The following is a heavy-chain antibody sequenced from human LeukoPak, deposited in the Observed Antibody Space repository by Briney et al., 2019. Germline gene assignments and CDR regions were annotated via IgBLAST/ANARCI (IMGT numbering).Heavy chain of an antibody. Sequence: PGGSLRLSCAASGFTFSSYDIHWDRQATGKGLEWVSGIGTAGEIYYPGSVKGRFTISRENAKNSLYLQMNSLRAGDTAVYYCARAAYSSTWYSRYFDLWGRGTLVTVSS. J-gene: IGHJ2*01. CDR3: ARAAYSSTWYSRYFDL. D-gene: IGHD6-13*01. CDR1: GFTFSSYD. V-gene: IGHV3-13*01. CDR2: IGTAGEI.